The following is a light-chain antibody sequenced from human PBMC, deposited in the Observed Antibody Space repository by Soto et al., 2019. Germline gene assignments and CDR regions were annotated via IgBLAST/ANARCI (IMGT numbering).Light chain of an antibody. CDR1: SSDVGGYKY. CDR2: DVS. Sequence: QSALTQPRSVSGSPGQPVTISCTGTSSDVGGYKYVSWYQRHPGEAPKLLIYDVSERPSGVPDRFSGSKSGNTASLTISGLQAEDEADYFCCLFAGSHSVVFGGGTQLTVL. CDR3: CLFAGSHSVV. J-gene: IGLJ3*02. V-gene: IGLV2-11*01.